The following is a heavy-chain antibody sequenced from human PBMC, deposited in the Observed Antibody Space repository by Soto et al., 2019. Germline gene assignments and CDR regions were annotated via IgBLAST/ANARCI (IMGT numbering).Heavy chain of an antibody. CDR1: GGSISSSSYY. D-gene: IGHD3-10*01. V-gene: IGHV4-39*01. J-gene: IGHJ6*02. Sequence: SETLSLTCTVSGGSISSSSYYGGWIRQPPGKGLEWIGSIYYSGSTYYNPSLKSRVTISVDTSKNQFSLKLSSVTAADTAVYYCARLLTDYYGSGRPMDVWGQGTTVTVSS. CDR3: ARLLTDYYGSGRPMDV. CDR2: IYYSGST.